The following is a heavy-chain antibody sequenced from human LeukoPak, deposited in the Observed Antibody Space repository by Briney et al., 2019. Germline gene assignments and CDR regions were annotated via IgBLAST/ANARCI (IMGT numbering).Heavy chain of an antibody. J-gene: IGHJ4*02. Sequence: GRSLRLSCAGSGFTFSSYGMHWVRQAPGKGLEWVAVISYDGSNKYYADSVKGRFTISRDNSKNTLYLQMNSLRAEDTAVYYCAREGSFGEPYFDYWGQGTLVTVSS. CDR2: ISYDGSNK. CDR1: GFTFSSYG. D-gene: IGHD3-10*01. CDR3: AREGSFGEPYFDY. V-gene: IGHV3-30*03.